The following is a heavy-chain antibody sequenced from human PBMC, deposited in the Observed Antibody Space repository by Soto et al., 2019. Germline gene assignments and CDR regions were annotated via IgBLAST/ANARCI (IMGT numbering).Heavy chain of an antibody. D-gene: IGHD3-3*01. J-gene: IGHJ6*02. CDR1: GFTFSDYY. V-gene: IGHV3-11*06. CDR2: ISSSSYT. CDR3: ARAFWSGSTGGMDV. Sequence: GGSLRLSCAASGFTFSDYYMSWIRQAPGKGLEWVSYISSSSYTNYADSVKGRFTISRDNAKNSLYLQMNSLRAEDTAVYYCARAFWSGSTGGMDVWGQGTTVTVSS.